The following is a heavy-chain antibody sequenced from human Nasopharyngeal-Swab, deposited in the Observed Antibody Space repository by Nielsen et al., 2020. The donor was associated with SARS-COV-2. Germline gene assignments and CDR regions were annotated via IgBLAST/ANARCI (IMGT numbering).Heavy chain of an antibody. CDR1: GFTVSSYA. D-gene: IGHD6-19*01. Sequence: GGALRLSCAASGFTVSSYAMHWARQAPGKGLEWVAVISYDGSNKYYADSVKGRFTISRDNSKNTLYLQMNSLRAEDTAVYYCARAGDSSGWYFWFDPWGQGTLVTVSS. CDR3: ARAGDSSGWYFWFDP. V-gene: IGHV3-30-3*01. CDR2: ISYDGSNK. J-gene: IGHJ5*02.